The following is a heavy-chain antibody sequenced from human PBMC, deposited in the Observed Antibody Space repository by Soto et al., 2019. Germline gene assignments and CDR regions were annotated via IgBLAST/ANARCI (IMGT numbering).Heavy chain of an antibody. D-gene: IGHD3-3*01. Sequence: QAVGSLRLSCAASGFTFSSYWMSWVRQAPGKGLEWVANIKQDGSEKYYVDSVKGRFTISRDNAKNSLYLQMNSLRAEDTAVYYCARDPSYDFWSGYYSSARRTRSMDVWGQGTTVTVSS. V-gene: IGHV3-7*01. CDR2: IKQDGSEK. CDR3: ARDPSYDFWSGYYSSARRTRSMDV. CDR1: GFTFSSYW. J-gene: IGHJ6*02.